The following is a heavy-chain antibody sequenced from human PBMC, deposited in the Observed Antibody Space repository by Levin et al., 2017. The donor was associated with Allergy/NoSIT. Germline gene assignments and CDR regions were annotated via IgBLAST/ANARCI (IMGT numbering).Heavy chain of an antibody. D-gene: IGHD3-16*02. CDR2: IGHNGRAI. CDR1: GFTFSDYF. V-gene: IGHV3-11*01. CDR3: ATAYDYVWASDRYRGYFDD. J-gene: IGHJ4*02. Sequence: GESLKISCVASGFTFSDYFMTWIRQTPEKGLEWVSSIGHNGRAIYYADSAKGRFTISRDNAKNSLYLQLNSLGPRDTAIYYWATAYDYVWASDRYRGYFDDWGQGTLVTVSS.